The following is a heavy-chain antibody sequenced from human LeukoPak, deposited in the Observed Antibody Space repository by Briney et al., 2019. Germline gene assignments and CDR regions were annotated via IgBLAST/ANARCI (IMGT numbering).Heavy chain of an antibody. CDR3: ARANNFDY. Sequence: PGRSLRLSCAASGFTFSSYGMHWVRQAPGKGLEWVALTSYDGSNKDYADSVKGRFTISRDNSKNTLYLQMDSLRSEDTAVYSCARANNFDYWGQGTLVTVSS. D-gene: IGHD4/OR15-4a*01. V-gene: IGHV3-30*04. J-gene: IGHJ4*02. CDR2: TSYDGSNK. CDR1: GFTFSSYG.